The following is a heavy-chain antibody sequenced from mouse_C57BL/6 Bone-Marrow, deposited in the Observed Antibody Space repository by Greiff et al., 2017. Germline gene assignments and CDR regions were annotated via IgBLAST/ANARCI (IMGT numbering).Heavy chain of an antibody. J-gene: IGHJ3*01. CDR3: ARVGGYDWLAY. CDR1: GFTFSSYA. D-gene: IGHD2-2*01. Sequence: GKLMESGGGLVKPGGSLKLSCAASGFTFSSYAMSWVRQTPEKRLEWVATISDGGSYTYYPDNVKGRFTISRDNAKNNLYLQMSHLKSEDTAMYYCARVGGYDWLAYWGQGTLVTVSA. V-gene: IGHV5-4*03. CDR2: ISDGGSYT.